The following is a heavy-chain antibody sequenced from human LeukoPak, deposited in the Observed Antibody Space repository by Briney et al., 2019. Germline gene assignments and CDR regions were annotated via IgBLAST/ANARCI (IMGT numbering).Heavy chain of an antibody. Sequence: PGGSLRLSCAASGFTVSNNYMSWVRQAPGKGLEWVSVINSGGSTNYAASVRDRFTISRDNAKNSLYLQMNSLRAEDTAVYYCARDYGGSSPFDYWGQGALVTVSS. CDR3: ARDYGGSSPFDY. J-gene: IGHJ4*02. CDR1: GFTVSNNY. D-gene: IGHD4-23*01. CDR2: INSGGST. V-gene: IGHV3-66*01.